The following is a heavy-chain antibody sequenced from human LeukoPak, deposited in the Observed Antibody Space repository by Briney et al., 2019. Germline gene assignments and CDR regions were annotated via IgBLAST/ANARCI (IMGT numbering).Heavy chain of an antibody. V-gene: IGHV4-34*01. J-gene: IGHJ4*02. CDR3: ARAGGILWFGEFRFDY. Sequence: SETLSLTCAVYGGSFSGYYSSWIRQPPGKGLEWIGEINHSGSTNYNPSLKSRVTISVDTSKNQFSLKLSSVTAADTAVYYCARAGGILWFGEFRFDYWVQGTLVTVSS. CDR1: GGSFSGYY. CDR2: INHSGST. D-gene: IGHD3-10*01.